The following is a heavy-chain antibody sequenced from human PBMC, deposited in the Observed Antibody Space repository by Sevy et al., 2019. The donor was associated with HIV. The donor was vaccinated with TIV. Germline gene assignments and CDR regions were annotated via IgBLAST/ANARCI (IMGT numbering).Heavy chain of an antibody. Sequence: GGSLRLSCAASGFTFSRNAMSWVRQAPGKGLEWASGITGSGGSTYYADSVKGRFTISRDNSKNTLYLQMNSLIVEDTAVYYCATVGYCSSTSCYSIYYGMDVWGQGTTVTVSS. CDR2: ITGSGGST. CDR3: ATVGYCSSTSCYSIYYGMDV. D-gene: IGHD2-2*02. J-gene: IGHJ6*02. V-gene: IGHV3-23*01. CDR1: GFTFSRNA.